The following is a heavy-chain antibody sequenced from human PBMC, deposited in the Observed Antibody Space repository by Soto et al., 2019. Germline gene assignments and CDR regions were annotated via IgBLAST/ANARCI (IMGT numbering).Heavy chain of an antibody. CDR3: ARGLGGPDY. V-gene: IGHV3-74*03. CDR2: LSSDGFGA. Sequence: GGSLRLSCAASGFSLSPYWMHWVRQVPGRGLEWVARLSSDGFGAAYADSVKGRFFISRDIARNTLSLQMNSLRADDTAVYYCARGLGGPDYWGRGTSVTVSS. J-gene: IGHJ4*02. D-gene: IGHD3-16*01. CDR1: GFSLSPYW.